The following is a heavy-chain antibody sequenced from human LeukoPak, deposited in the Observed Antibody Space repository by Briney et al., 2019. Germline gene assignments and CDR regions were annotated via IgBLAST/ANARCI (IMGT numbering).Heavy chain of an antibody. Sequence: GGSLRLSCAASGFTFANYAMNWVRQAPGKGLEWVSTMSGRGTTTYYADSVKGRFTTSRDNSKNTLYLQMNSLRAEDTAVYYCAKLYSSGWYFDYWGQGTLVTVSS. CDR1: GFTFANYA. V-gene: IGHV3-23*01. J-gene: IGHJ4*02. CDR2: MSGRGTTT. D-gene: IGHD6-19*01. CDR3: AKLYSSGWYFDY.